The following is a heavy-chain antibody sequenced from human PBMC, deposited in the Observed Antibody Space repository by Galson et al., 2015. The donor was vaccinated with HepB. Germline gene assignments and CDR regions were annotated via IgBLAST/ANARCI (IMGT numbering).Heavy chain of an antibody. D-gene: IGHD3/OR15-3a*01. CDR2: ISYDGSNK. J-gene: IGHJ6*02. Sequence: SLRLSCAASGFTFSRFGLHWVRQAPDKGLEWLASISYDGSNKYYSGSVEGRFAVSRDSSRNTLYLQMNSLRAEDTGVYFCARDVRTGKHYYYGLDVWGQGTTVTVSS. CDR1: GFTFSRFG. V-gene: IGHV3-30*09. CDR3: ARDVRTGKHYYYGLDV.